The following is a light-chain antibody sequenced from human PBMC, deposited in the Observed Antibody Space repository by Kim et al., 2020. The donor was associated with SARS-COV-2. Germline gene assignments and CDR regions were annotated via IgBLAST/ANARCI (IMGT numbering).Light chain of an antibody. Sequence: DIQMPKSPSTLSASVGDRVTFTCRASQAISNYLAWFQQKPGTVRKRLIYVASSLQVGVPSKFSGSRSGTDFTLTMSSLQPEDLAPYCCLHQNTYPPTVGGGTKVDIK. CDR3: LHQNTYPPT. V-gene: IGKV1-17*03. CDR1: QAISNY. J-gene: IGKJ4*01. CDR2: VAS.